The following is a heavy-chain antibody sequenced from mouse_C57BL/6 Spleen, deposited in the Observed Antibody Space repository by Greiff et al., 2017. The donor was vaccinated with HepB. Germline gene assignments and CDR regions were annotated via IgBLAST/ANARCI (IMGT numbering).Heavy chain of an antibody. J-gene: IGHJ3*01. CDR3: AIYYGNAWFAY. CDR2: INPYNGDT. V-gene: IGHV1-20*01. CDR1: GYSFTGYF. D-gene: IGHD2-1*01. Sequence: DVQLQESGPELVKPGDSVKISCKASGYSFTGYFMNWVMQSHGKSLEWIGRINPYNGDTFYNQKFKGKAILTVDKSSSTAHMEPRSLTFEDSAVYYCAIYYGNAWFAYWGQGTLVPVSA.